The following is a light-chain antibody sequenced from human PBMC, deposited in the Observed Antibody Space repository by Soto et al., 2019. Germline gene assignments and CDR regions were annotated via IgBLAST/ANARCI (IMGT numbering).Light chain of an antibody. Sequence: EIVLTHSPATLFVSPGERATLSCRASQSLNKHLAWYQHRPGQAPRLLIYDTSYRAAGIPARFSGSGSGTDFTLPISSLEPEDLAVYYCQQRGTFGPGTKVDIK. CDR3: QQRGT. CDR1: QSLNKH. V-gene: IGKV3-11*01. CDR2: DTS. J-gene: IGKJ3*01.